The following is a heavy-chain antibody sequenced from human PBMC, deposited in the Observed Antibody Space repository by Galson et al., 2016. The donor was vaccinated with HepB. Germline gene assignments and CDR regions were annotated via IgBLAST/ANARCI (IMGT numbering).Heavy chain of an antibody. CDR3: AKDLVATGISGTLDY. J-gene: IGHJ4*02. Sequence: LEWVASIDNSADTTHYVDSVKGRFTISRDNSRNTLYLQMRSLGAEDTAIYYCAKDLVATGISGTLDYWGQGTLVTVSS. CDR2: IDNSADTT. D-gene: IGHD5-12*01. V-gene: IGHV3-23*01.